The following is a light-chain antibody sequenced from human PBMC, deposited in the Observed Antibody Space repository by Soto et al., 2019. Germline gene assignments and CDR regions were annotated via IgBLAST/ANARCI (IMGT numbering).Light chain of an antibody. CDR3: ETWDDSLSGYV. V-gene: IGLV1-47*02. CDR1: RSDVGGYNY. CDR2: SNN. Sequence: QSALTQPASVSGSPGQSITISCTGTRSDVGGYNYVSWYRQLPGTAPKLLIYSNNKRPSGLPDRFSGSSSGTSASLAISGLQSEDEADYYCETWDDSLSGYVFGTGTKVTVL. J-gene: IGLJ1*01.